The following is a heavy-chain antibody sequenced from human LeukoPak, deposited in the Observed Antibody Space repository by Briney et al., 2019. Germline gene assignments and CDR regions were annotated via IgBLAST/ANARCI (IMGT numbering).Heavy chain of an antibody. CDR3: APIYGDLLYYFDY. CDR2: ISSSGSTI. V-gene: IGHV3-48*03. J-gene: IGHJ4*02. D-gene: IGHD4-17*01. CDR1: GFTFSSYE. Sequence: GGSLRLSCAASGFTFSSYEMNWVRQAPGKGLEWVSYISSSGSTIYYADSVKGRFTISRDNAKNSLYLQMNSLRAEDTAVYYCAPIYGDLLYYFDYWGQGTLVTVSS.